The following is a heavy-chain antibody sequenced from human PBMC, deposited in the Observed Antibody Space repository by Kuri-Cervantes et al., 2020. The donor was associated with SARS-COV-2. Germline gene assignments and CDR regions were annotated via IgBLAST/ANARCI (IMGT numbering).Heavy chain of an antibody. Sequence: GGSLRLPCAASGFTFSSYAMSWVRQAPGKGLEWVSAISSSGGSTYYAASVKGRFTIARDNSKNTLYLQMNSLRAEDTAVYYCAKGPVGATGAFDIWGQGTMVTVSS. D-gene: IGHD1-26*01. CDR2: ISSSGGST. CDR1: GFTFSSYA. V-gene: IGHV3-23*01. CDR3: AKGPVGATGAFDI. J-gene: IGHJ3*02.